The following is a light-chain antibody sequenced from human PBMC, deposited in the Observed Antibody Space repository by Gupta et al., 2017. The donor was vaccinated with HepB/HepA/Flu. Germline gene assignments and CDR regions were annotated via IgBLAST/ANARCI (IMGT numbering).Light chain of an antibody. Sequence: QSALTQPASVSGSPGQSSTISCTGTSSDVGGYNYVSWYQQHPGKAPKRMMYEVSNRPSGVSNRLSGSKAGKKASLTISGLQAEEEADDDCRSYKNRNTLDGFGTGTQVTV. V-gene: IGLV2-14*01. CDR1: SSDVGGYNY. CDR3: RSYKNRNTLDG. J-gene: IGLJ1*01. CDR2: EVS.